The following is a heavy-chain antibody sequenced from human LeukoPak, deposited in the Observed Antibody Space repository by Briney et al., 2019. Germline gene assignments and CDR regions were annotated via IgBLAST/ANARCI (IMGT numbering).Heavy chain of an antibody. CDR2: IYYSGST. D-gene: IGHD3-10*01. J-gene: IGHJ4*02. Sequence: SETLSLTCTVSGGSISSSSYYWGWIRQPPGKGLEWIGSIYYSGSTYYNPSLKSRVTISVDTSKNQFSLKLRSVTAADTAVYYCARGFLTYWGQGTLVTVSS. V-gene: IGHV4-39*01. CDR3: ARGFLTY. CDR1: GGSISSSSYY.